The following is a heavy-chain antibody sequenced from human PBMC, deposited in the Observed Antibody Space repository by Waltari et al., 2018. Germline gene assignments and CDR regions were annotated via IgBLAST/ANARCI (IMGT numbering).Heavy chain of an antibody. CDR3: ARAGYSYGYQGGWFDP. CDR1: GFTFSSYW. CDR2: IKQDGSEK. V-gene: IGHV3-7*01. Sequence: EVQLVESGGGLVQPGGSLRLSCAASGFTFSSYWMSWVRQAPGKGLEWVANIKQDGSEKYYVDSVKGRFTLARDNAKNSLYLQMSSLRAEDTAVYYCARAGYSYGYQGGWFDPWGQGTLVTVSS. D-gene: IGHD5-18*01. J-gene: IGHJ5*02.